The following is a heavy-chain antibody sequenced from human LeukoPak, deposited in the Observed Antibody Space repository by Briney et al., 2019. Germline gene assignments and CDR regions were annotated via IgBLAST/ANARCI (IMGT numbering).Heavy chain of an antibody. Sequence: PGGSLRLSCAASGFTFSAYAMHWVRQAPGKGLEWVAFIGYDGNNKFYADSLKGRFTISRDNSKNTLYLQMNRLRSDDTAVYYCASPAPYYDNSGYYPLDYWGQGTLVTVSS. D-gene: IGHD3-22*01. J-gene: IGHJ4*02. V-gene: IGHV3-30*02. CDR3: ASPAPYYDNSGYYPLDY. CDR2: IGYDGNNK. CDR1: GFTFSAYA.